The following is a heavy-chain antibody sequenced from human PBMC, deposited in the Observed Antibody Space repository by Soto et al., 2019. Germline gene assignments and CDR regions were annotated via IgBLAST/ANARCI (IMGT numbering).Heavy chain of an antibody. CDR3: ASPTGKLDY. V-gene: IGHV1-69*01. Sequence: QVQLVQSGAEVKKPGSSVKVSCRASGGTFSNYAINWVRQAPGQGLEWMGGIVPIFGTANYAQKFQGRITITADESTSTAYMELSSLRSDDTAVYYCASPTGKLDYWGQGTLVTVSS. D-gene: IGHD2-8*02. CDR2: IVPIFGTA. CDR1: GGTFSNYA. J-gene: IGHJ4*02.